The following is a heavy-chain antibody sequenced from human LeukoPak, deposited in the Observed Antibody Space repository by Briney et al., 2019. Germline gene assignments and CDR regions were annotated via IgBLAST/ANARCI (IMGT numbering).Heavy chain of an antibody. Sequence: GRSLRLSCAAFGFTFDDYAMHWVRQAPGKGLEWVSGISWNSGSIGYADSVKGRFTISRDNAKNSLYLQMNSLRAEDTALYYCAKSFYGSYYFDYWGQGTLVTVSS. V-gene: IGHV3-9*01. CDR1: GFTFDDYA. J-gene: IGHJ4*02. CDR3: AKSFYGSYYFDY. CDR2: ISWNSGSI. D-gene: IGHD3-10*01.